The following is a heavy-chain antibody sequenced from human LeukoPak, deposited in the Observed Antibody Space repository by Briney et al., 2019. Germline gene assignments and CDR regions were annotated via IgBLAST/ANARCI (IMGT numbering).Heavy chain of an antibody. Sequence: PSETLSLTCTVSGDSISTGSYYWGWIRQPPGKGLEWIGSMYYSENTYYNPSLNSLVTISVDTSKNQFSLKVRSVNAADTAVYYCARWSTGDHVPTRFWGQGTLVTVSS. CDR2: MYYSENT. J-gene: IGHJ4*02. D-gene: IGHD4-17*01. CDR3: ARWSTGDHVPTRF. CDR1: GDSISTGSYY. V-gene: IGHV4-39*01.